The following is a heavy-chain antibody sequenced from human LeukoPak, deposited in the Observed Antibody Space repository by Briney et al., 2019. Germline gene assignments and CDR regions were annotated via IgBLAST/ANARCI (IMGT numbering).Heavy chain of an antibody. CDR2: IIPIFGTA. D-gene: IGHD3-10*01. V-gene: IGHV1-69*13. Sequence: SVKVSCKASGGTFSSYAISWVRQAPGQGLEWMGGIIPIFGTANYAQKFQGRVTITADESTSTAYMELSSLRSEDTAVYYCARVPSKGYYGSGSHLDYWGQGTLVTVSS. J-gene: IGHJ4*02. CDR3: ARVPSKGYYGSGSHLDY. CDR1: GGTFSSYA.